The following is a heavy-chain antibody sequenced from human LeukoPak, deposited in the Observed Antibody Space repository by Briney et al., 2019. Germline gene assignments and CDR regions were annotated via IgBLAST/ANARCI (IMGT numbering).Heavy chain of an antibody. CDR1: GYTLTELS. D-gene: IGHD2-15*01. Sequence: GASVKVSCKVSGYTLTELSMHWVRQAPGKGLEWMGGFDPEDGETIYAQKFQGRVTMTEDTSTDTAYMELSSLRSEDTAVYYCATDVSRKYCSGGSCYSDYWGQGTLVTVSS. CDR3: ATDVSRKYCSGGSCYSDY. J-gene: IGHJ4*02. CDR2: FDPEDGET. V-gene: IGHV1-24*01.